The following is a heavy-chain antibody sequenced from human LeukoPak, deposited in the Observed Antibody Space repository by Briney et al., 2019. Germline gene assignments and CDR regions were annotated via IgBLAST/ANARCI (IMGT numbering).Heavy chain of an antibody. D-gene: IGHD4-23*01. CDR2: IYYSGST. Sequence: SETLSLTCTVSGGSISGYYWSWIRQPPGKGLEWIGYIYYSGSTNYNPSLKSRVTISVDTSKNQFSLKLSSVTAADTAVYYCARHVTPGYYFDYWGQGTLVTVSS. CDR1: GGSISGYY. J-gene: IGHJ4*02. V-gene: IGHV4-59*08. CDR3: ARHVTPGYYFDY.